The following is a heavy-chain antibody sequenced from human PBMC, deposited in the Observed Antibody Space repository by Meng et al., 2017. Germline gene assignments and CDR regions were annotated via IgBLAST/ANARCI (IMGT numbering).Heavy chain of an antibody. CDR1: GFTFDDYA. CDR3: AKGFDYYDSSGYYQIYFDY. Sequence: GESLKISCAASGFTFDDYAMHWVRQAPGKGLGWVSLISWDGGSTYYADSVKGRFTISRDNSKNSLYLQMNSLRAEDTALYYCAKGFDYYDSSGYYQIYFDYWGQGTLVTVSS. J-gene: IGHJ4*02. D-gene: IGHD3-22*01. CDR2: ISWDGGST. V-gene: IGHV3-43D*03.